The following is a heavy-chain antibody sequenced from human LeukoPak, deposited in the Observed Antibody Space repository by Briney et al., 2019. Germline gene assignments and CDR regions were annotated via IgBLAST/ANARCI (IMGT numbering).Heavy chain of an antibody. CDR2: ISGSGGST. CDR1: GFTFSSYA. D-gene: IGHD5-18*01. V-gene: IGHV3-23*01. CDR3: ANELNTAMVNRGPLDY. Sequence: PGGSLRLSCAASGFTFSSYAMSWVRQAPGKGLEWVSAISGSGGSTYYADSVKGRFTISRDNSKNTLYLQMNSLRAEDTAVYYCANELNTAMVNRGPLDYWGQGTLVTVSS. J-gene: IGHJ4*02.